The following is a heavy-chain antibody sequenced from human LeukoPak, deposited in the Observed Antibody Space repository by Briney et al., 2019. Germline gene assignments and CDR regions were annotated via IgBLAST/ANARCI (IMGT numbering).Heavy chain of an antibody. Sequence: ASVKVSCKVSGYTLTELSMHWVRQAPGQGLEWMGWINPNSGGTNYAQKFQGRVTMTRDTSISTAYMELSRLRSDDTAVYYCARGHNYDFFSGYWGQGTLVTVSS. D-gene: IGHD3-3*01. CDR1: GYTLTELS. CDR2: INPNSGGT. J-gene: IGHJ4*02. CDR3: ARGHNYDFFSGY. V-gene: IGHV1-2*02.